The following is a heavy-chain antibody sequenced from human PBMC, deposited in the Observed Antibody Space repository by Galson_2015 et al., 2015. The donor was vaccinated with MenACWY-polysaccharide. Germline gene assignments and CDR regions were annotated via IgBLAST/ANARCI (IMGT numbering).Heavy chain of an antibody. CDR3: ARAYGGNYYYYYGMDV. J-gene: IGHJ6*02. Sequence: SVQVSCKASASTFTRYDIIWVRQATGHGLEWMGWMNPSRGNTGYARKFQGRVTMTRNTSISTAYMELSSLRSEDTAVYYCARAYGGNYYYYYGMDVWGQGTTVTVSS. CDR1: ASTFTRYD. CDR2: MNPSRGNT. V-gene: IGHV1-8*01. D-gene: IGHD4-23*01.